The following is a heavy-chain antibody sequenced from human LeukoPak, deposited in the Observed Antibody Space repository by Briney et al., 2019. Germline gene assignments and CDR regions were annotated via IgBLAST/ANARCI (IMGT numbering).Heavy chain of an antibody. D-gene: IGHD3-22*01. J-gene: IGHJ4*02. CDR1: GGSFSGYY. CDR3: ARSRLTSSGYFPFRY. Sequence: SETLSLTCAVYGGSFSGYYWSWIRQPPGKGLEWIGEINHSRSTNYNPSLKSRVTISADTSKNQFSLKLTSVTAADTAVYYCARSRLTSSGYFPFRYWGQGTLVTVSS. V-gene: IGHV4-34*01. CDR2: INHSRST.